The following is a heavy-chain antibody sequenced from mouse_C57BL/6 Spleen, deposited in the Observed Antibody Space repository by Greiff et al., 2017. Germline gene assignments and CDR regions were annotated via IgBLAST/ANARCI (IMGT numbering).Heavy chain of an antibody. Sequence: VKLQQSGPGLVAPSQSLSITCTVSGFSLTSYGVHWVRQPPGKGLEWLVVIWSDGSTTYNSALKSRLSISKDNSKSQVFLKMNSLHTDDTAMYYCARHRGYGYAMDYWGQGTSVTVSS. CDR3: ARHRGYGYAMDY. CDR1: GFSLTSYG. D-gene: IGHD1-1*02. V-gene: IGHV2-6-1*01. J-gene: IGHJ4*01. CDR2: IWSDGST.